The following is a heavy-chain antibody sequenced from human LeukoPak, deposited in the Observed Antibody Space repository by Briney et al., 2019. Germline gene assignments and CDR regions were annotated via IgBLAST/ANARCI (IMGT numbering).Heavy chain of an antibody. V-gene: IGHV4-39*01. J-gene: IGHJ4*02. CDR2: IYYSGST. CDR3: ARQSYGFDY. Sequence: SETLSLTCTVSGGSISSSSYYWGWIRQPPGKGLEWIGSIYYSGSTYYNPSLKSRVTISVDTSKNQFSLKLSSVTAADTAVYYCARQSYGFDYWGQGTLVTVSP. CDR1: GGSISSSSYY. D-gene: IGHD1-26*01.